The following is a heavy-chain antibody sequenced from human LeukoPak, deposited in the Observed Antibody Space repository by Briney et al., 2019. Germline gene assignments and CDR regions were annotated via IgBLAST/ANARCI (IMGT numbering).Heavy chain of an antibody. CDR2: SSGSGDTT. CDR1: GFTFSSYV. V-gene: IGHV3-23*01. CDR3: ARDGSSSWVSYYYGMDV. J-gene: IGHJ6*02. Sequence: GGSLRLSCAASGFTFSSYVMRWVRQAPGKGLEWVSTSSGSGDTTYYADSVKGRFTISRDNSKNTLYLQMNSLRAEDTAVYYCARDGSSSWVSYYYGMDVWGQGTTVTVSS. D-gene: IGHD6-13*01.